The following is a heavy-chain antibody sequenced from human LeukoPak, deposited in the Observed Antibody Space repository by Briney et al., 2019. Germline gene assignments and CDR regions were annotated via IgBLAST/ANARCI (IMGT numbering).Heavy chain of an antibody. CDR2: IDPSGGST. Sequence: GASVKVSCKASGYTFTSYYMHWVRQAPGQGLEWMGIIDPSGGSTSYAQKFQGRVTMTRDTSTSTVYMELSSLRSEDTAVYYCARQDRYYDSSGYYLDYWGQGTLVTVSS. CDR3: ARQDRYYDSSGYYLDY. D-gene: IGHD3-22*01. V-gene: IGHV1-46*01. J-gene: IGHJ4*02. CDR1: GYTFTSYY.